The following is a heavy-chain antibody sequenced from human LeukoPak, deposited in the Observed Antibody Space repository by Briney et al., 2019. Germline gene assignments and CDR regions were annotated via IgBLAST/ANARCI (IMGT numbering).Heavy chain of an antibody. J-gene: IGHJ4*02. Sequence: SETLSLTCTVSGGSISSYYWSWIRQPPGKGLEWIGYISYSGSANYNPSLKSRVTISVDTSKNQFSLKLNSVTAADTAVYYCARGMWGDSSSPYWGQGTLVTVSS. CDR3: ARGMWGDSSSPY. CDR1: GGSISSYY. CDR2: ISYSGSA. V-gene: IGHV4-59*12. D-gene: IGHD6-6*01.